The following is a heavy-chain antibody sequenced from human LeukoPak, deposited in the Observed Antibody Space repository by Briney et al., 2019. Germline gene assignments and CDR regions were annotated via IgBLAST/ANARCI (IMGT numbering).Heavy chain of an antibody. Sequence: GGSLRLSCTASGFSFSSYRMNWVRQAPGKGLEWVSSISSSSSYIYYADSVKGRFTISRDNAKNSLYLQMNSLRAEDTAVYYCARGRGYSYGRTPFDYWGQGTLVTVSS. CDR3: ARGRGYSYGRTPFDY. CDR2: ISSSSSYI. CDR1: GFSFSSYR. V-gene: IGHV3-21*01. J-gene: IGHJ4*02. D-gene: IGHD5-18*01.